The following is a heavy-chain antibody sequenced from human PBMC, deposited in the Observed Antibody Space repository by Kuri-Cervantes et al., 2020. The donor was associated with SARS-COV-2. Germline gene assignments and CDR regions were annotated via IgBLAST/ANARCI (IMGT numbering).Heavy chain of an antibody. Sequence: GESLKISCVASGFNFSTTDMHWARQAPGKGLEWVTFISYDGKNKKCMASGKGRFTISRDNSQNTLHLQMKSLRDEDTAIYYCAKDRAGVHDFWGQGTLVTVSS. J-gene: IGHJ4*02. D-gene: IGHD2-21*01. CDR2: ISYDGKNK. CDR1: GFNFSTTD. V-gene: IGHV3-30*18. CDR3: AKDRAGVHDF.